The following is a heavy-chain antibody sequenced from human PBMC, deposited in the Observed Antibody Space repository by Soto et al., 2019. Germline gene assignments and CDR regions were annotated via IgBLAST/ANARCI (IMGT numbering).Heavy chain of an antibody. CDR3: AKDRRVSNVASPDH. CDR2: ISSSGDNT. V-gene: IGHV3-23*01. J-gene: IGHJ4*02. CDR1: GFTFNNYA. D-gene: IGHD1-1*01. Sequence: GGSLRLSCAVSGFTFNNYAMNWVRQAPGKGLEWVSGISSSGDNTDYADSVKGRFTISRDKSKNTLFLQMNSLRAEDSAVYYCAKDRRVSNVASPDHWGLGTLVTVSS.